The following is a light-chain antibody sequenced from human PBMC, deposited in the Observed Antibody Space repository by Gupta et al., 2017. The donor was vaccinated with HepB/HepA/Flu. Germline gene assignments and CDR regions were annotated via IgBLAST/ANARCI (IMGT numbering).Light chain of an antibody. J-gene: IGKJ4*01. CDR2: GAS. V-gene: IGKV3-20*01. CDR3: HQDYSTPLT. Sequence: EIVLTQSPGTLALSPGERATFSCTARHSLSNGFLAWYQQKPGQAPRLLIYGASNRASGTPDRFSGSGSGTDFILTINRLEPEDFAVYSCHQDYSTPLTFGAGTKVEFK. CDR1: HSLSNGF.